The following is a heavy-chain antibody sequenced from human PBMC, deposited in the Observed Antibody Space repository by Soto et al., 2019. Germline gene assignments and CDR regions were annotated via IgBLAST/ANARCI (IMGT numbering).Heavy chain of an antibody. D-gene: IGHD3-16*01. V-gene: IGHV3-23*01. J-gene: IGHJ4*02. Sequence: GGSLILSCAASGFTFSSYAMSWVRQAPGKGLEWASAISGSGGSTYYADSVKGRFTISRDNSKNTLYLQMNSLRAEDTAVYYCAKYMGNDLGRGGFDYWGQGSLVTVYS. CDR2: ISGSGGST. CDR1: GFTFSSYA. CDR3: AKYMGNDLGRGGFDY.